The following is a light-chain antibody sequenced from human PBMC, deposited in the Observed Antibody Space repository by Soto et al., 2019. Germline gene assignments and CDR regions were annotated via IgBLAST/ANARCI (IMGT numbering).Light chain of an antibody. V-gene: IGLV2-23*01. J-gene: IGLJ3*02. Sequence: QSVLTQPASVSGSPGQSITISCTGTNSDVGSHNFVSWYQQYPGEAPKLLIYEASKRPSGLSNRFSGSKSGNTASLTISGLQAEDEADYYCCSLTNGATWVFGGGTKVTVL. CDR1: NSDVGSHNF. CDR2: EAS. CDR3: CSLTNGATWV.